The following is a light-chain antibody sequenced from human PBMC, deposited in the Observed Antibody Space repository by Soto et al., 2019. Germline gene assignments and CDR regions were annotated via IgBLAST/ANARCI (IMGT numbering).Light chain of an antibody. CDR2: GAS. CDR1: QSVSSRY. Sequence: EIVLTQSPGTLSLSPGERATLSCRASQSVSSRYLAWYQQKPGQAPRLLIYGASSRATGIPDRFSGSGSGTNFTLIISRLEPGDFAVYYCQQYGSSPPRTFGHGTKVEIK. J-gene: IGKJ1*01. CDR3: QQYGSSPPRT. V-gene: IGKV3-20*01.